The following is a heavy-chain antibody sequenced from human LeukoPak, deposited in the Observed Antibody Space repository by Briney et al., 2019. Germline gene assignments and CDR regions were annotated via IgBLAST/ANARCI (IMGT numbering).Heavy chain of an antibody. D-gene: IGHD5-12*01. CDR3: ANLRGYSGYDNY. CDR1: GFTFDDYA. CDR2: ISWNSGSI. Sequence: PGRSLRLSCAASGFTFDDYAMHWVRQAPGKGLEWVSGISWNSGSIGYADSVKGRFTISRDNAKNSLYLQMNSQRAEDTALYYCANLRGYSGYDNYWGQGTLVTVSS. J-gene: IGHJ4*02. V-gene: IGHV3-9*01.